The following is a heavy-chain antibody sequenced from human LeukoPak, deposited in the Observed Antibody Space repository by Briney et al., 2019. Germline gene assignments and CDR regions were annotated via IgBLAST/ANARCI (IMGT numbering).Heavy chain of an antibody. D-gene: IGHD4-17*01. Sequence: SETLSLTCTVSGGSISTFYWSWLRQTPGKGLEWIGYIYYSGSTNYNPSLKSRVTISVDTSKNQFSLRLSSVTAADTAVYYCAREDPQTTVPDGLDVWGQGTTVTVSS. CDR3: AREDPQTTVPDGLDV. V-gene: IGHV4-59*01. J-gene: IGHJ6*02. CDR2: IYYSGST. CDR1: GGSISTFY.